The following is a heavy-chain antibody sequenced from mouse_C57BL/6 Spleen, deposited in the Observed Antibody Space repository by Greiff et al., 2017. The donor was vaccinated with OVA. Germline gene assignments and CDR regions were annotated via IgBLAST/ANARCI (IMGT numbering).Heavy chain of an antibody. CDR2: IDPSDSYT. CDR3: ARAEDGNLYAMDY. CDR1: GYTFTSYW. Sequence: QVQLQQSGAELVMPGASVKLSCKASGYTFTSYWMHWVKQRPGQGLEWIGEIDPSDSYTNYNQKFKGKSTLTVDKSSSTAYMQLSSLTSEDSAVYYCARAEDGNLYAMDYWGQGTSVTVSS. D-gene: IGHD2-1*01. J-gene: IGHJ4*01. V-gene: IGHV1-69*01.